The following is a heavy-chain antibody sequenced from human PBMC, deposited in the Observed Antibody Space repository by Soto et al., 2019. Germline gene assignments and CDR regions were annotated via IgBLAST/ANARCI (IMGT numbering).Heavy chain of an antibody. D-gene: IGHD6-19*01. CDR3: ARHSHSWAVAGHENAY. Sequence: PSETLSLTCTVSGGSISSSSYYWGWIRQPPGKGLEWIGSIYYSGSTYYNPSLKSRVTISVDTSKNQFSLKLSSVTAADTAVYYCARHSHSWAVAGHENAYWGQGTLVTVSS. CDR2: IYYSGST. J-gene: IGHJ4*02. CDR1: GGSISSSSYY. V-gene: IGHV4-39*01.